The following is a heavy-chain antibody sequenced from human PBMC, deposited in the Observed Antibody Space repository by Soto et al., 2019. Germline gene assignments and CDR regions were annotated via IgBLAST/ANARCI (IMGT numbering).Heavy chain of an antibody. CDR1: GYTFTGYY. D-gene: IGHD3-3*01. Sequence: ASVKVSCKASGYTFTGYYMHWVRQAPGQGLEWMGWINPNSGGTNYAQKFQGWVTMTRDTSISTAYMELSRLRSDDTAVYYCARDPGYDFWSGYYINAFDIWGQGTMVTVS. V-gene: IGHV1-2*04. CDR2: INPNSGGT. J-gene: IGHJ3*02. CDR3: ARDPGYDFWSGYYINAFDI.